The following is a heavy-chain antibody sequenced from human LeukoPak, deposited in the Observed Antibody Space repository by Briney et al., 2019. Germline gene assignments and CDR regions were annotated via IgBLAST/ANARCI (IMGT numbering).Heavy chain of an antibody. CDR1: GYTFPSYF. J-gene: IGHJ4*02. V-gene: IGHV1-46*01. D-gene: IGHD6-6*01. CDR3: ARTAARRFDY. CDR2: INPTGGST. Sequence: ASVKVSCKASGYTFPSYFMHWVRQAPGQGLEWMGIINPTGGSTTYAQKFQGRVIMTRDTSTSTVYMELSSLRSDDTAVYYCARTAARRFDYWGQGTLVTVSS.